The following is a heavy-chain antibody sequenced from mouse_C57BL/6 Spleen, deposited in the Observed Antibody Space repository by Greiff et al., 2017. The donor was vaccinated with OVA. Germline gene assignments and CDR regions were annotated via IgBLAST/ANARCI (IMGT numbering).Heavy chain of an antibody. Sequence: EVQLQQSGPELVKPGASVKISCKASGYTFTDYYMNWVKQSHGKSLEWIGDINPNNGGTSYNQKFKGKATLTVDKSSSTAYMELRSLTSEDSAVYYCARGAYGNYDFDYWGQGTTLTVSS. CDR2: INPNNGGT. V-gene: IGHV1-26*01. CDR3: ARGAYGNYDFDY. D-gene: IGHD2-1*01. CDR1: GYTFTDYY. J-gene: IGHJ2*01.